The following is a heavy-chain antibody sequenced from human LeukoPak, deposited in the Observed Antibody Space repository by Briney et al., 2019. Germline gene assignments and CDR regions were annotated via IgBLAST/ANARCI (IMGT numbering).Heavy chain of an antibody. CDR2: INPNSGGT. J-gene: IGHJ3*02. Sequence: ASLKVSCKASGYTFSGFYIYWVRQAPGQGLEWMGWINPNSGGTNYAQKFQGRVTITRDTSISTAYMELSRLRSDDTAVYYCARLWWLRHAFDIWGQGTMVTVSS. CDR3: ARLWWLRHAFDI. CDR1: GYTFSGFY. V-gene: IGHV1-2*02. D-gene: IGHD5-12*01.